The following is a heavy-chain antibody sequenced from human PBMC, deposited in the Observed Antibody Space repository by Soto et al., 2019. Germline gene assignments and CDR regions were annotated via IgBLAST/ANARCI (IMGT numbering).Heavy chain of an antibody. CDR2: IKQDGSEK. V-gene: IGHV3-7*01. D-gene: IGHD6-19*01. Sequence: EVQLVESGGGLVQPGGSLRLSCAASGFTFSSYWMSWVRQAPGKGLEWVANIKQDGSEKYYVDSVKGRFTISRDNAKNSLYLQMNSLRAEDTSVYYCARDRSSGWYGGYYYYGMDVWGQGTKVTVSS. J-gene: IGHJ6*02. CDR3: ARDRSSGWYGGYYYYGMDV. CDR1: GFTFSSYW.